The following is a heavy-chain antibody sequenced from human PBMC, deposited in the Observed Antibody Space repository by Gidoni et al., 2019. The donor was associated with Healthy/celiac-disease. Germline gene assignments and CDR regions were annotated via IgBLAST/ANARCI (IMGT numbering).Heavy chain of an antibody. V-gene: IGHV3-23*01. Sequence: GKGLEWVSDISGSGGSTYYADSVKGRFTMSRDNSKNTLYLQMNSLRAEDTAVYDCAKDPFSYDSSDAEDYWGQGTLVTVSS. CDR3: AKDPFSYDSSDAEDY. J-gene: IGHJ4*02. D-gene: IGHD3-22*01. CDR2: ISGSGGST.